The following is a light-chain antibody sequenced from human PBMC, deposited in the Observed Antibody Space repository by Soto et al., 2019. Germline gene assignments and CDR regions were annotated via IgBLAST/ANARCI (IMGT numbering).Light chain of an antibody. J-gene: IGKJ5*01. V-gene: IGKV1-33*01. CDR3: QQSDSLPIT. CDR1: QDISNY. CDR2: DAS. Sequence: DIQMTQSPSSLSASVGDRVTITCRASQDISNYLNWYQQRPGKAPKLLIYDASNLERGVPSRFSGTRSGTHFTFAITNLQPEDVATYYCQQSDSLPITFGQGTRLEI.